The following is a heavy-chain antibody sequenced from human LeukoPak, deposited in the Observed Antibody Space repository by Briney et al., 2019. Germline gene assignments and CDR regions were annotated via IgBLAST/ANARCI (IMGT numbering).Heavy chain of an antibody. CDR3: AHTGQDDYGDYFGAFDI. CDR1: GFSLSTRGGG. D-gene: IGHD4-17*01. J-gene: IGHJ3*02. V-gene: IGHV2-5*02. CDR2: IYWDDDK. Sequence: SGPTLVKPTQTLTLTCTFSGFSLSTRGGGVGWIRQPPGKALEWLSLIYWDDDKRYSPSLKSRLTITKDTSKNQVVLTMTNMDPVDTTTYYCAHTGQDDYGDYFGAFDIWGQGKMVTVSS.